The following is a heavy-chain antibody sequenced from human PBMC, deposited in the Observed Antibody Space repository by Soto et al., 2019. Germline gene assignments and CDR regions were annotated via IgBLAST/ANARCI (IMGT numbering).Heavy chain of an antibody. CDR1: GGSISRTNYY. J-gene: IGHJ4*02. CDR3: ASYYYDSSAYYYVPGVY. V-gene: IGHV4-39*01. D-gene: IGHD3-22*01. Sequence: QLQLQESGPGLVKPSETLSLTCTVSGGSISRTNYYWGWIRQPPGKGLEWIGSISYSGSTYYNPSLKSRVTISVDTSKNQFSLKLSSVTAADTAVYYCASYYYDSSAYYYVPGVYWGQGTLVTVSS. CDR2: ISYSGST.